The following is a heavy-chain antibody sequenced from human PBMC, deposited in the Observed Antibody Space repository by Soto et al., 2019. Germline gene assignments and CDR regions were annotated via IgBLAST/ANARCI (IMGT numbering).Heavy chain of an antibody. J-gene: IGHJ5*02. CDR3: ARDQGFRVVINSNWFDP. V-gene: IGHV1-18*01. CDR2: ISAYNCNT. D-gene: IGHD2-21*01. CDR1: GYTXTRYG. Sequence: SXKVSYKDSGYTXTRYGIMLVRQAPGQGLEWIGWISAYNCNTNSAEKLRGRLTMTTDASTTTASMELRSLRYDDTAIYYCARDQGFRVVINSNWFDPWGQGTLVTVSS.